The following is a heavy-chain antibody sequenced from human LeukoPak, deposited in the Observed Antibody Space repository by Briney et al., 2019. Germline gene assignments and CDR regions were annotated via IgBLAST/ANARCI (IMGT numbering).Heavy chain of an antibody. V-gene: IGHV3-30-3*01. Sequence: PGRSLRLSCAASGFTFSSYAMHWVRQAPGEGLEWVAVISYDGSNKYYADSVKGRFTISRDNSKNALYLQMNSLRAEDTAVYYCARWYGAFDYWGQGTLVTVSS. CDR3: ARWYGAFDY. J-gene: IGHJ4*02. CDR1: GFTFSSYA. CDR2: ISYDGSNK. D-gene: IGHD1-14*01.